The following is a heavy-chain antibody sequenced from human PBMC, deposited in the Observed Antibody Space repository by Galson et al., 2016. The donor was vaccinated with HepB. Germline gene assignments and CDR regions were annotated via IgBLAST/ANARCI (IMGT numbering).Heavy chain of an antibody. CDR3: ARDLSPLRFLENMPDDS. D-gene: IGHD3-3*01. V-gene: IGHV1-2*02. Sequence: SVKVSCKASGYNFIGYYMHWVRQAPGQGLEWMGWINPNSGGTNYAQNFQGRVTMTRDTSISTAYMELSRLRSDDTAVYYCARDLSPLRFLENMPDDSWGQGTLVTVSS. CDR2: INPNSGGT. CDR1: GYNFIGYY. J-gene: IGHJ5*01.